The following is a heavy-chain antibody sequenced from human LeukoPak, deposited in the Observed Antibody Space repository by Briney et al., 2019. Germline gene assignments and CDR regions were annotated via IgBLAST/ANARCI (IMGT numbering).Heavy chain of an antibody. Sequence: PGQSLRLSCVASGFTFSNHWMYWVRQTEKGLAWVAYIKHDGAVTVYVDSVKGRFTISRDNAKNSLYLQMNNLRADDAAVYYCVRDGRGWCSDMSHFWGQGTLVTVSS. J-gene: IGHJ4*02. CDR2: IKHDGAVT. D-gene: IGHD2-15*01. CDR1: GFTFSNHW. CDR3: VRDGRGWCSDMSHF. V-gene: IGHV3-7*01.